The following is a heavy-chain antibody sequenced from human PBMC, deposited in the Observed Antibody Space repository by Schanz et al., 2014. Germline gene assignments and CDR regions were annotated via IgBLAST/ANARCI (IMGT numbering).Heavy chain of an antibody. CDR1: GFTVSSNY. J-gene: IGHJ3*02. CDR2: IYSGGST. CDR3: AKDRSNRNNAFDI. Sequence: EVQLVESGGGLIQPGGSLRLSCAASGFTVSSNYMSWVRQAPGKGLEWVSVIYSGGSTYYADSVKGRFTISRDNSKNTPYLQLNRLRTDDTAVYSCAKDRSNRNNAFDIWGQGTMVTVSS. V-gene: IGHV3-53*01.